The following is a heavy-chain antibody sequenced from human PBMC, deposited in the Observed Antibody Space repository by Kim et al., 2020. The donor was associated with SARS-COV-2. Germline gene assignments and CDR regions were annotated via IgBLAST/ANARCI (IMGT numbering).Heavy chain of an antibody. CDR2: INAGNGNT. CDR3: ARGYMVRGVRPFDY. V-gene: IGHV1-3*01. D-gene: IGHD3-10*01. Sequence: ASVKVSCKASGYTFTSYAMHWVRQAPGQRLEWMGWINAGNGNTKYSQKFQGRVTITRDTSASTAYMELSSLRSEDTAVYYCARGYMVRGVRPFDYWGQGTLVTVSS. CDR1: GYTFTSYA. J-gene: IGHJ4*02.